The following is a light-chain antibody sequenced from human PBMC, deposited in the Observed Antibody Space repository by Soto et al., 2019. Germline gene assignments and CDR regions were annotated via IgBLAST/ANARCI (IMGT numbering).Light chain of an antibody. Sequence: DIQMTQSPSTLSGSVGDRVTITCRASQTISSWLAWYQQKPGKAPKLLIYKASTLKSGVPSRFSGSGSGTESTLTISSLQPDDFATYYCQHYNSYSEALGQGTKADSK. CDR2: KAS. V-gene: IGKV1-5*03. CDR1: QTISSW. J-gene: IGKJ1*01. CDR3: QHYNSYSEA.